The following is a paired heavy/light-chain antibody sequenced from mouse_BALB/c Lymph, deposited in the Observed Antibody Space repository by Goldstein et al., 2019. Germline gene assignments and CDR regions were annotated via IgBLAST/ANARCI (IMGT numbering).Heavy chain of an antibody. V-gene: IGHV3-2*02. CDR1: GYSITSDYA. Sequence: DVQLQESGPGLVKPSQSLSLTCTVTGYSITSDYAWNWIRQFPGNKLEWMGYISYSGSTSYNPSLKSRISITRDTSKNQFFLQLNSVTTEDTATYYCARDWDDAMDYWGQGTSVTVSS. CDR2: ISYSGST. CDR3: ARDWDDAMDY. J-gene: IGHJ4*01. D-gene: IGHD4-1*01.
Light chain of an antibody. Sequence: QIVLTQSPAIMSASPGEKVTITCSASSSVSYMHWFQQKPGTSPKLWIYSTSNLASGVPARFSGSGSGTSYSLTISRMEAEDAATYYCQQRSSYHTFGSGTKLEIK. CDR3: QQRSSYHT. CDR1: SSVSY. CDR2: STS. J-gene: IGKJ4*01. V-gene: IGKV4-57*01.